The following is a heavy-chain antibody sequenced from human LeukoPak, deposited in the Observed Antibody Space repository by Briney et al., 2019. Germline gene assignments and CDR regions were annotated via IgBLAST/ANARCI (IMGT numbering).Heavy chain of an antibody. D-gene: IGHD2-2*01. J-gene: IGHJ4*02. CDR2: ITSDGSST. CDR1: GFTFSNYL. Sequence: GGSLRLSCAASGFTFSNYLMHWVRQAPGKGLVWVSRITSDGSSTHYADSVKGRFTISRDNAKNTLYLQMNSLTAEDTAVYYCVSPGYCSTSSCRPWGRGTLVTVSS. CDR3: VSPGYCSTSSCRP. V-gene: IGHV3-74*01.